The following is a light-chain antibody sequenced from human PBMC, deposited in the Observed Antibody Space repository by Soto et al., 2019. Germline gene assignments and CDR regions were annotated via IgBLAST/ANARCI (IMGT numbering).Light chain of an antibody. CDR2: GAS. J-gene: IGKJ1*01. CDR3: QQYGNAPPWT. CDR1: QSVSNNY. Sequence: ELVLTQSPGTLSLSPGERATLSCRASQSVSNNYLGWYQQKPGQAPRLLVYGASRTATGIPDRFSGSGSGTDFTLTISGLDAAAFAVYYCQQYGNAPPWTFGQGTKVESK. V-gene: IGKV3-20*01.